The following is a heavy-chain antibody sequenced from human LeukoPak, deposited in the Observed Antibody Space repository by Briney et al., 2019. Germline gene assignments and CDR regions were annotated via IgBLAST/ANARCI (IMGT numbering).Heavy chain of an antibody. CDR2: INAGNGST. CDR3: ARGPYCSGGSCYYYYGMDV. D-gene: IGHD2-15*01. Sequence: GASVKVSCKASGYTFTSYAMHWVRQAPGQRLEWMGWINAGNGSTKYSQKFQGRVTITRDTSASTAYMELSSLRSEDTAVYYCARGPYCSGGSCYYYYGMDVWGQGTTVTVSS. CDR1: GYTFTSYA. J-gene: IGHJ6*02. V-gene: IGHV1-3*01.